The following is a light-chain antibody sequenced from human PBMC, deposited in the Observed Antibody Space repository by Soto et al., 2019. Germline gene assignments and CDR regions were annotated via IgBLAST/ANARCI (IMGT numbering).Light chain of an antibody. J-gene: IGKJ5*01. Sequence: EVVMTQSPATLSVAPGERATLSCRASQSINDYLAWYQHKPGQAPRLLIYGALTRATGIPARFAGSGSETDFTLTISSRQSVDFAIYYCQKYTSRVVTFGQGTRL. V-gene: IGKV3-15*01. CDR2: GAL. CDR3: QKYTSRVVT. CDR1: QSINDY.